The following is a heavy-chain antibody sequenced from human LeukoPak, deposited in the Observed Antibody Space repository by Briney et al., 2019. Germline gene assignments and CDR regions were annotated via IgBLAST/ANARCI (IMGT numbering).Heavy chain of an antibody. Sequence: SETLSLTCTVSGGSISSSSYYWGWIRQPPGKGLEWIGSIYYSGSTYYNPSLKSRVTISVDTSKNQFSLKLSSVTAADTAVYYCAVEGRLKAFDIWGQGTMVTVSS. J-gene: IGHJ3*02. CDR1: GGSISSSSYY. CDR2: IYYSGST. V-gene: IGHV4-39*07. CDR3: AVEGRLKAFDI. D-gene: IGHD3-22*01.